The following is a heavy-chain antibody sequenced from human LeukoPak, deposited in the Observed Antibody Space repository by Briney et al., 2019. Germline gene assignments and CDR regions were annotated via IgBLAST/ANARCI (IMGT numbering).Heavy chain of an antibody. CDR1: GGSISSYY. D-gene: IGHD4-17*01. CDR3: ARHGYGDYVGNWFDP. Sequence: SETLSLTCTVSGGSISSYYWSWIRQPPGKGLEWIGEINHSGSTNFNPSLKSRVTISVDTSKNQFSLNLSSVSAADTAVYYCARHGYGDYVGNWFDPWGQGTLVTVSS. V-gene: IGHV4-34*01. J-gene: IGHJ5*02. CDR2: INHSGST.